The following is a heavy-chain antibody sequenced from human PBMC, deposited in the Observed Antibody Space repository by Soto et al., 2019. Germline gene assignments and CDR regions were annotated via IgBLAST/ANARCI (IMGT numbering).Heavy chain of an antibody. J-gene: IGHJ6*02. CDR2: ISSGGST. Sequence: GSLRLSCAASGFTVSSNYMSWVRQAPGKGLEWVSVISSGGSTYYADSVRGRFTISRDNSKNTLYLQMKSLRAEDTVVYYCARDPPATRHGMDVWGQGTTVTVSS. CDR3: ARDPPATRHGMDV. CDR1: GFTVSSNY. V-gene: IGHV3-53*01.